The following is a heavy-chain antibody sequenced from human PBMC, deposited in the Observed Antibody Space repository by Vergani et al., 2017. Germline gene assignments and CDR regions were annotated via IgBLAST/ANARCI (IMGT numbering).Heavy chain of an antibody. V-gene: IGHV3-33*01. Sequence: QVQLVESGGGVVQPGRSLRLSCAASGFTFSSYGMHWVRQAPGKGLEWVAVIWYDGSNKYYADSVKGRFTISRDNSKNTLYLQMNSLRAEDTAVYYCAREGRNYYDSSGYFDYWGQGTLVTVSS. D-gene: IGHD3-22*01. CDR2: IWYDGSNK. J-gene: IGHJ4*02. CDR3: AREGRNYYDSSGYFDY. CDR1: GFTFSSYG.